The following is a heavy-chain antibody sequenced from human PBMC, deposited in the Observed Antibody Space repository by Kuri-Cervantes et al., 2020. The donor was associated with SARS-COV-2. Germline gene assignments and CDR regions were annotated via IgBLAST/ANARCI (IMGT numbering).Heavy chain of an antibody. J-gene: IGHJ4*02. V-gene: IGHV3-30*02. CDR3: AKVETASLDY. Sequence: GESPKISCAASGISFSYYGMHWVRQAPGKGLEWVGFVRRDGSNYYYADSVTGRLTISRDNSKNSLYLEMNSLRPEDTAVYYCAKVETASLDYWGQGTLVTVSS. CDR2: VRRDGSNY. CDR1: GISFSYYG. D-gene: IGHD3-3*01.